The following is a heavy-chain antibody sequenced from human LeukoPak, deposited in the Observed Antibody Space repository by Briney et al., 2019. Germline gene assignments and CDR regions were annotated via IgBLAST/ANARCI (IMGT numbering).Heavy chain of an antibody. CDR1: GFTFSSYW. J-gene: IGHJ4*02. CDR2: IKQDGSEK. Sequence: PGGSLRLSCAASGFTFSSYWMSWVRQAPGKGLEWVANIKQDGSEKYYVDSVKGRFTISRDNAKNSLYLQMNSLRAEDTAVYYCARGAGDYGDYYFDYWGQGTLVTVSS. V-gene: IGHV3-7*01. D-gene: IGHD4-17*01. CDR3: ARGAGDYGDYYFDY.